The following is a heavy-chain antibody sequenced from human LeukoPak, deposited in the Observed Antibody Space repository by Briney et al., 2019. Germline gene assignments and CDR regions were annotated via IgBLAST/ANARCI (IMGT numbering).Heavy chain of an antibody. CDR1: GGSISSYY. V-gene: IGHV4-59*01. D-gene: IGHD6-19*01. Sequence: SETLSLTCTVSGGSISSYYWSWIRQPPGKGLEWIGYIYYSGSTNYNPSLKSRVTISVDTSKNQFSLKLSSVTAADTAVYYCARESIAVAGTGLDYWGQGTLVTVSS. CDR2: IYYSGST. J-gene: IGHJ4*02. CDR3: ARESIAVAGTGLDY.